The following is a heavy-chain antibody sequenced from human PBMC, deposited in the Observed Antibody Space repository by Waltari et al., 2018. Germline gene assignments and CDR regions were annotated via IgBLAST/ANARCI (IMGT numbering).Heavy chain of an antibody. CDR2: IDSGGST. CDR3: ARALPPYSSSWYDY. V-gene: IGHV3-53*02. D-gene: IGHD6-13*01. Sequence: EVQLVETGGGLIQPGGSLRLSCAASGFTVSSNYMSWVRQAPGKGLEWVSVIDSGGSTYYADSVKGRFTLSRDNSKNTLYLQMNSLRAEDTAVYYCARALPPYSSSWYDYWGQGTLVTVSS. CDR1: GFTVSSNY. J-gene: IGHJ4*02.